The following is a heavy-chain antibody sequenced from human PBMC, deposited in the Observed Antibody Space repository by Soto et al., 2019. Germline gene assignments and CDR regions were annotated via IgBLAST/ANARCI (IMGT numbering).Heavy chain of an antibody. V-gene: IGHV1-2*02. Sequence: ASVKVSCKASGYTFTGHYIHWVRQAPEQGPEWMGEIGPESGATRYAQRFQGRVTMTRDMSITTVYMELNNLSPDDTAVYYCGRGRSGQIVVFYWGQGTPVTSPQ. J-gene: IGHJ4*02. CDR2: IGPESGAT. CDR1: GYTFTGHY. CDR3: GRGRSGQIVVFY. D-gene: IGHD1-26*01.